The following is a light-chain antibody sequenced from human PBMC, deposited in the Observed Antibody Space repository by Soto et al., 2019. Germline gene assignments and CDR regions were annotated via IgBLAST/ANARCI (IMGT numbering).Light chain of an antibody. J-gene: IGKJ1*01. CDR2: DTS. V-gene: IGKV3-15*01. Sequence: EIVLTQSPATLSLSPGERATLSCRASPSVTNYLAWYQQRPGQVPRLLIYDTSTRAPGISARFSGSGSGTEFTLTISTLQSEDFAVYYCQEYLQWPPGMFGQGTKVDIK. CDR1: PSVTNY. CDR3: QEYLQWPPGM.